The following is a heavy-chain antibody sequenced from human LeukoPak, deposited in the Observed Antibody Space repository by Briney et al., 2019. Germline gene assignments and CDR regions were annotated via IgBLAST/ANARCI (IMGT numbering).Heavy chain of an antibody. CDR1: GGSISSYY. CDR3: ARGHVGYCSSTSCYEFDY. D-gene: IGHD2-2*01. V-gene: IGHV4-59*01. Sequence: PSETLSLTCTVSGGSISSYYWSWIRQPPGKGLEWIGYIYYSGSTNYNPSLKSRVTISVDTSKNQFSLKLSSVTAADTAAYYCARGHVGYCSSTSCYEFDYWGQGTLVTVSS. CDR2: IYYSGST. J-gene: IGHJ4*02.